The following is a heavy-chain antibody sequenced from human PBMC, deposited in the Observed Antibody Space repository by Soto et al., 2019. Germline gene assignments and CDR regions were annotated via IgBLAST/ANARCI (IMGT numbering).Heavy chain of an antibody. D-gene: IGHD2-21*01. Sequence: EVQLVESGGGVVQPGGSLRLSCAASAFTFSHYWMTWVRQAPGKGLEWVANINQDGSEKFYVDFVRGRFTISRDNAKNSLYLQMNSLRVEDTAVYYCARGIEELDYWGQGTLVTV. V-gene: IGHV3-7*04. CDR1: AFTFSHYW. J-gene: IGHJ4*03. CDR2: INQDGSEK. CDR3: ARGIEELDY.